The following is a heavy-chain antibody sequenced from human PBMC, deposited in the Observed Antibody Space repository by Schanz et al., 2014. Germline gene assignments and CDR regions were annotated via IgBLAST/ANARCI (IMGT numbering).Heavy chain of an antibody. Sequence: QLVGFGGGLIQPGGSLRLSCAASGFTFSSYWMSWVRQAPGKGLEWVANIKQHGNEKYYVDSVKGRFTISRDNAKISLYLQMNSLRVEDTAVYYCARDTSYGMDVWGQGTTVTVSS. CDR1: GFTFSSYW. J-gene: IGHJ6*02. V-gene: IGHV3-7*04. CDR3: ARDTSYGMDV. CDR2: IKQHGNEK.